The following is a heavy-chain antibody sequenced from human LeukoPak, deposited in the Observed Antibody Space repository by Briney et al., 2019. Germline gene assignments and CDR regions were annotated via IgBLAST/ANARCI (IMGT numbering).Heavy chain of an antibody. CDR3: ATIKKGLAVAGPFDY. Sequence: GGSLRLSCAASGFTFSDYYMSWIRQAPGKGLEWVSYISSSGSTIYYADSVKGRYTISRDNAKNSLYLQMNSLRAEDTAVYYCATIKKGLAVAGPFDYWGQGTLVTVSS. CDR2: ISSSGSTI. CDR1: GFTFSDYY. J-gene: IGHJ4*02. D-gene: IGHD6-19*01. V-gene: IGHV3-11*04.